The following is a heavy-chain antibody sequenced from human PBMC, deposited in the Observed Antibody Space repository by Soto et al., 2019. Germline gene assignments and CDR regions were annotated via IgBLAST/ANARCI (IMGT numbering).Heavy chain of an antibody. CDR2: ISGSGGST. Sequence: PGGSLRLSCAASGFTFSSYAMSWVRQAPGKGLEWVSAISGSGGSTYYADSVKGRFTISRDNSKNTLYLQMNSLRAEDTAVYYCAKDTSGSYFNNWFDPWGQGTLVTVSS. CDR1: GFTFSSYA. CDR3: AKDTSGSYFNNWFDP. D-gene: IGHD1-26*01. J-gene: IGHJ5*02. V-gene: IGHV3-23*01.